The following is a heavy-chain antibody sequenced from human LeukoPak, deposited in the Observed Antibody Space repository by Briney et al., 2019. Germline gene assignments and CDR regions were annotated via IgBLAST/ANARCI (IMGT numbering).Heavy chain of an antibody. V-gene: IGHV1-2*02. CDR2: INPNRGGT. Sequence: GASVKVSCKASGYTFTGYYMHWVRQAPGQGLEWMGWINPNRGGTNYAQKFQGRVTMTRDTSISTAYMELSRLRSDDTAVYYCARGGYYDSSGYYRAFDTWGQGTMVTVSS. J-gene: IGHJ3*02. D-gene: IGHD3-22*01. CDR1: GYTFTGYY. CDR3: ARGGYYDSSGYYRAFDT.